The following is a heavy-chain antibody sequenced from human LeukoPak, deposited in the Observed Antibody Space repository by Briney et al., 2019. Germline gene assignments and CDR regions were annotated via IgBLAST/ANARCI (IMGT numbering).Heavy chain of an antibody. J-gene: IGHJ4*02. CDR2: IYYDGSNI. CDR3: ARDWKTNSFDY. V-gene: IGHV3-33*01. D-gene: IGHD1-1*01. Sequence: GGSLRLSCAASEFTFTTYGMHWVRQAPGKGLEGVAFIYYDGSNIYYADYVKGRFTISRDISKNTLYLQMDSLRAEDTAIYYCARDWKTNSFDYWGQGTLVTVSS. CDR1: EFTFTTYG.